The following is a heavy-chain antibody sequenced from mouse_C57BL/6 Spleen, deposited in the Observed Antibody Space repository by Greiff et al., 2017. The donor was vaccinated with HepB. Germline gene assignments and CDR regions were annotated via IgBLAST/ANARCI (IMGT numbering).Heavy chain of an antibody. J-gene: IGHJ4*01. CDR2: INPNNGGT. Sequence: VQLQQSGPELVKPGASVKISCKASGYTFTDYYMNWVKQSHGKSLEWIGDINPNNGGTSYNQKFKGKATLTVDKSSSTAYMELRSLTSEDSAVYYCARRANWDSYYAMDYWGQGTSVTVSS. D-gene: IGHD4-1*01. CDR1: GYTFTDYY. CDR3: ARRANWDSYYAMDY. V-gene: IGHV1-26*01.